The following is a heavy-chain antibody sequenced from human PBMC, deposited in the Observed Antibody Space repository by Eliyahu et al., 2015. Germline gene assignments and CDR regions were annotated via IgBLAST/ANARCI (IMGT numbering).Heavy chain of an antibody. CDR2: IIPIFGTA. D-gene: IGHD3-3*01. CDR1: GXTFSSYA. V-gene: IGHV1-69*01. J-gene: IGHJ2*01. Sequence: QVQLVQSGAEVXKPGSSVXVSCKXSGXTFSSYAISWVRQAPGQGLEWMGGIIPIFGTANYAQKFQGRVTITADESTSTAYMELSSLRSEDTAVYYCARVDDFWSDRFDLWGRGTLVTVSS. CDR3: ARVDDFWSDRFDL.